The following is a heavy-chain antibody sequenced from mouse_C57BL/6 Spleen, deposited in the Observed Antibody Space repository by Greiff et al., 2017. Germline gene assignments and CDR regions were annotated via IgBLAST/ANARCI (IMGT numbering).Heavy chain of an antibody. J-gene: IGHJ2*01. CDR2: IYPRDGST. CDR3: ARYPLYGSSYLYYFDY. V-gene: IGHV1-78*01. Sequence: VKLQESDAELVKPGASVKISCKVSGYTFTDHTIHWMKQRPEQGLEWIGYIYPRDGSTKYNEKFKGKATLTADKSSSTAYMQLNSLTSEDSAVYFCARYPLYGSSYLYYFDYWGQGTTLTVSS. D-gene: IGHD1-1*01. CDR1: GYTFTDHT.